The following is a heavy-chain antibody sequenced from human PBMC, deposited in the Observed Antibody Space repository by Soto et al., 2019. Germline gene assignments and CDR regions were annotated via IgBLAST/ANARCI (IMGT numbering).Heavy chain of an antibody. CDR3: ARSGYYSNYDFDY. J-gene: IGHJ4*02. V-gene: IGHV1-2*04. D-gene: IGHD4-4*01. Sequence: ASVKVSCKASGYTFTGYYMHWVRQAPGQGLEWMGWINPNSGGTNYAQKYQGWVNMTKDTSISTAYMELSRLRSDDTAVYYCARSGYYSNYDFDYWGQGTLVTVSS. CDR2: INPNSGGT. CDR1: GYTFTGYY.